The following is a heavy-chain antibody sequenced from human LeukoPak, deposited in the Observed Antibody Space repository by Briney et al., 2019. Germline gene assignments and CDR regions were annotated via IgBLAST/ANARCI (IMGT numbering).Heavy chain of an antibody. CDR3: ARDEPRGYCSGGSCYDYYYYYYLDV. J-gene: IGHJ6*03. D-gene: IGHD2-15*01. Sequence: ASVKVSCKASGYTFTSYGISWVRHAPGQGLEWMGWISAYNGNTNYAQKLQGRVTMTTDTSTSTAYMELRSLRSDDTAVYYCARDEPRGYCSGGSCYDYYYYYYLDVWGKGTTVSVSS. CDR2: ISAYNGNT. V-gene: IGHV1-18*01. CDR1: GYTFTSYG.